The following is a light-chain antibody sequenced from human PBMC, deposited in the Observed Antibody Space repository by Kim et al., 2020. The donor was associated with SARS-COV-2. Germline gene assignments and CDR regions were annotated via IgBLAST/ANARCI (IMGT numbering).Light chain of an antibody. CDR1: KVGDKY. Sequence: MPPGQTARITCSGDKVGDKYACLYQQKPGQSPVLVIYQDSKRPSGIPVRFSGSNSGNTATLTISGTQAMDEADYYCQAWDSTWVFGGGTQLTVL. CDR2: QDS. CDR3: QAWDSTWV. V-gene: IGLV3-1*01. J-gene: IGLJ3*02.